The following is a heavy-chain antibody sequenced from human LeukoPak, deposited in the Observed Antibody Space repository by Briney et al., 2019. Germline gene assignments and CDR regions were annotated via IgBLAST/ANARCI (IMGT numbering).Heavy chain of an antibody. CDR2: ISYDGSNK. Sequence: GGSLRLSCAASGFTFSSYGMHWVRQAPGKGLEWVAVISYDGSNKYYADSVKGRFTISRDNSKNTLYLQMNSLRAEDTAVYYCAKDFGFLEWFKDVWGKGTTVTVSS. J-gene: IGHJ6*04. D-gene: IGHD3-3*01. CDR3: AKDFGFLEWFKDV. V-gene: IGHV3-30*18. CDR1: GFTFSSYG.